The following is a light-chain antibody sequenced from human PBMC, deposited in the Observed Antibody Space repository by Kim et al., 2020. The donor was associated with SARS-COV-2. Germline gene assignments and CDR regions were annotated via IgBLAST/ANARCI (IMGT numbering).Light chain of an antibody. CDR3: CSYAGSYTLV. Sequence: GQSVTISCTGTSSDVGDYNYVSWYQQHPDKVPKLMIYDVSKRPSGVPDRFSGSKSGNTASLTVSGLQAEDEADYYCCSYAGSYTLVFGGGTQLTVL. V-gene: IGLV2-11*01. CDR2: DVS. CDR1: SSDVGDYNY. J-gene: IGLJ2*01.